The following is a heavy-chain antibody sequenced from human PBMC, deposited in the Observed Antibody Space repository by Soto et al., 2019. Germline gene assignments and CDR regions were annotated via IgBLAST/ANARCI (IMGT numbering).Heavy chain of an antibody. CDR3: AKCPVFHYDSSGPLSY. CDR2: ISGSGGST. V-gene: IGHV3-23*01. CDR1: GFTFSSYA. D-gene: IGHD3-22*01. Sequence: EVQLLESGGGLVQPGGSLRLSCAASGFTFSSYAMSWVRQAPGKGLEWVSAISGSGGSTYYADSVKGRFTISRDNSKNTLYLQMNSLRAEDTAVYYCAKCPVFHYDSSGPLSYWGQGTLVTVSS. J-gene: IGHJ4*02.